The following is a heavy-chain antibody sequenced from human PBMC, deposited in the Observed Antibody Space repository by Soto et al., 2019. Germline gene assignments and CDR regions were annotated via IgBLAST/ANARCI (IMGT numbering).Heavy chain of an antibody. CDR3: ARHAVHRSGFTDY. J-gene: IGHJ4*02. CDR1: GDSISSYY. V-gene: IGHV4-39*01. Sequence: PSETLSLTCTVSGDSISSYYWGWIRQPPGKGLEWIGSIYYSGSTYYNPSLKSRVTISVDTPKNQFSLKLSSVTAADTAVYYCARHAVHRSGFTDYWGQGTLVTVS. CDR2: IYYSGST. D-gene: IGHD6-19*01.